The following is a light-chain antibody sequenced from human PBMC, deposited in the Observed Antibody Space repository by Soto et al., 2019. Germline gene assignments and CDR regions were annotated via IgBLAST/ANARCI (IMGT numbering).Light chain of an antibody. V-gene: IGKV1-5*03. CDR3: QEYSTDPLV. CDR2: KAS. Sequence: DIQMTQSPSTLSESVGDRVNITCRASQSISSWLAWYQQKPGKAPKLLIYKASNLQSGVPSRFSGSASGADFPRYSSTLNAADFETYCCQEYSTDPLVFGGGPKVEIK. CDR1: QSISSW. J-gene: IGKJ4*02.